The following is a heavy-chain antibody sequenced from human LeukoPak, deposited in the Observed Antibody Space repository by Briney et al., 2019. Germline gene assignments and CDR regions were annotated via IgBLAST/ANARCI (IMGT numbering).Heavy chain of an antibody. J-gene: IGHJ4*02. V-gene: IGHV3-33*06. CDR1: GFTFSSYG. CDR3: AKEVGYDSSGYLSY. D-gene: IGHD3-22*01. CDR2: VWYDGSNK. Sequence: GRSLRLSSAASGFTFSSYGMHWVRQAPGKGLEWEAVVWYDGSNKYYADSVKGRFTISRDNSKNTLYLQMNSLRAEDTAVYYCAKEVGYDSSGYLSYWGQGTLVTVSS.